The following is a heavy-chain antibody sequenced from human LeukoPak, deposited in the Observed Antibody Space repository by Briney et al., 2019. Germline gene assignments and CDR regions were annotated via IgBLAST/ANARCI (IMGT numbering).Heavy chain of an antibody. J-gene: IGHJ4*02. CDR1: GFTFSSYE. Sequence: GGSLRLSCAASGFTFSSYEMNWVRQAPGKGLEWVSYISSSGSTIYYADSVKGRFTISRDNAKNSLYLQMNSLRAEDTAVYYCAREAIWPNYRIGYFDYWGQGTLVTVSS. CDR3: AREAIWPNYRIGYFDY. V-gene: IGHV3-48*03. CDR2: ISSSGSTI. D-gene: IGHD2/OR15-2a*01.